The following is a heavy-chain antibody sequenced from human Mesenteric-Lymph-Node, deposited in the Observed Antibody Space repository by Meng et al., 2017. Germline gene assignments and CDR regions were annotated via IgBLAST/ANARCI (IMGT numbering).Heavy chain of an antibody. V-gene: IGHV3-74*01. CDR3: ARGLRGPDY. J-gene: IGHJ4*02. D-gene: IGHD2-21*01. Sequence: GESLKISCVVSGFTFSRYWMHWVRQAPGKGLVWVSRVNNDGTDAVYADSVRGRFTISRDNAENTLYLQMNSLSAEDTAVYFCARGLRGPDYWGQGTLVTVSS. CDR1: GFTFSRYW. CDR2: VNNDGTDA.